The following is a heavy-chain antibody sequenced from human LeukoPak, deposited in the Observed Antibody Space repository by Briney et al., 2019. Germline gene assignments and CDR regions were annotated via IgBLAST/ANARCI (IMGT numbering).Heavy chain of an antibody. J-gene: IGHJ4*02. CDR3: ARGSSSSWSYLDY. Sequence: ASVKVSCKASGYTFTGYFIHWVRQAPGQGLEWMGWINPNSRGTNYAQKFQGRVTMPRDTSISTAYMELSSLESDDTAVYYCARGSSSSWSYLDYWGQGTLVTVSS. V-gene: IGHV1-2*02. CDR2: INPNSRGT. D-gene: IGHD6-13*01. CDR1: GYTFTGYF.